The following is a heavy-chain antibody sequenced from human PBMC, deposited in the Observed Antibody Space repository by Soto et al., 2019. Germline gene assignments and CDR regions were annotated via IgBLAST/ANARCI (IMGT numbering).Heavy chain of an antibody. Sequence: EVQLVESGGGLVQPGGSLRLSCAASGFTFSDHYLDWVRQAAGKGLEWVGRIRNKANNYHTEYVASVKARFTISRDDSRASLDLQMNSLKIEDTAVYYCARVQFGDLPLKAYDFWGQGTMVTVSS. V-gene: IGHV3-72*01. J-gene: IGHJ3*01. CDR1: GFTFSDHY. CDR3: ARVQFGDLPLKAYDF. CDR2: IRNKANNYHT. D-gene: IGHD3-16*01.